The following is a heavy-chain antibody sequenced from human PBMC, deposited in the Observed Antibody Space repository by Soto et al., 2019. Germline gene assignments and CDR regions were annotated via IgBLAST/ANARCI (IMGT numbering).Heavy chain of an antibody. J-gene: IGHJ4*02. CDR1: GGTFSSYA. Sequence: QVQLVQSGAEVKKPGSSVKVSCKASGGTFSSYAISWVRQAPGQGLEWMGGIIPIFGTANYAQKFQGRVATTMDVXTSTAYMELSSLRAEDTAVYYCAREVGGEGYGLDYWGQGTLVTVSS. D-gene: IGHD5-18*01. CDR3: AREVGGEGYGLDY. CDR2: IIPIFGTA. V-gene: IGHV1-69*05.